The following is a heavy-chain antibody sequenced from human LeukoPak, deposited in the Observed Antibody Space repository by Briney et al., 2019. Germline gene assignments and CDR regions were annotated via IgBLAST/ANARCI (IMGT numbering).Heavy chain of an antibody. CDR1: GFTFSSYW. D-gene: IGHD1-20*01. J-gene: IGHJ4*02. V-gene: IGHV3-7*01. CDR3: AREEGITGPYFDY. Sequence: GGSLRLSCAASGFTFSSYWMSWVRQAPGKGREWVANIKQDGSEKNYADSVKGRFTISRDNSKNTLYLQMNSLRAEDTAVYYCAREEGITGPYFDYWGQGTLVTVSS. CDR2: IKQDGSEK.